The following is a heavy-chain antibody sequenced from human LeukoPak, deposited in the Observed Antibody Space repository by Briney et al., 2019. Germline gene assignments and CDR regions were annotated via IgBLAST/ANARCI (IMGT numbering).Heavy chain of an antibody. CDR1: GYSISSGYY. V-gene: IGHV4-38-2*02. CDR3: ARVERYGDYVDY. J-gene: IGHJ4*02. CDR2: IYHSGST. D-gene: IGHD4-17*01. Sequence: TETLSLTCTVSGYSISSGYYWGWIRQPPGKGLEWIGSIYHSGSTYYNPCLKSRVTKPVDTYKNQFALKLSSVTAADVAVYYCARVERYGDYVDYWGQGTLVTVSS.